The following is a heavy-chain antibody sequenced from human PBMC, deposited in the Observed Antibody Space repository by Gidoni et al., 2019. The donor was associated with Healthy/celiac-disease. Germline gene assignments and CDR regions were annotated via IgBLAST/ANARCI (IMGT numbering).Heavy chain of an antibody. CDR2: INRSGST. V-gene: IGHV4-34*01. J-gene: IGHJ4*02. CDR1: SGSFSGYY. D-gene: IGHD4-17*01. CDR3: ARGSAFLATVTRPPFDY. Sequence: QVPLQQRVAGLLKPSDTLSLTGAAYSGSFSGYYWSWLRQPTGKGLEWIGEINRSGSTNPNPTLKSRVTISVDTSKNQFSLRLITVTAADTAVYYCARGSAFLATVTRPPFDYWGQGTLVTVSS.